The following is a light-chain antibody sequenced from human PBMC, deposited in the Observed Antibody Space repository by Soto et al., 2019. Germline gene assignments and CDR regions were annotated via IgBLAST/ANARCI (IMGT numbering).Light chain of an antibody. CDR1: SSDVGGYNY. CDR3: SLYTSTSTYV. Sequence: QSALTQPASVSGSPGQWITISCTGTSSDVGGYNYVSWFQQHPGKAPELMIYDVTNRPSGISNRFSGSKSGNTASLTISGLQAEDEADYYCSLYTSTSTYVFGTGTKLTVL. V-gene: IGLV2-14*03. CDR2: DVT. J-gene: IGLJ6*01.